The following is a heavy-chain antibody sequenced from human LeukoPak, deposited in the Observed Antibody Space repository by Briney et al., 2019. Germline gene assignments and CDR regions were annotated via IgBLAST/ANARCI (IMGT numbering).Heavy chain of an antibody. V-gene: IGHV3-21*01. CDR2: ISSSSSYI. Sequence: GGSLRLSCAASGFTFSSYSMNWVRQAPGKGLEWVSSISSSSSYIYYADSVKGRFTISRDNAKNSLYLQMNSLRAEDTAVYYCARTSGSYRNFDYWGQGTLVTASS. D-gene: IGHD1-26*01. CDR3: ARTSGSYRNFDY. CDR1: GFTFSSYS. J-gene: IGHJ4*02.